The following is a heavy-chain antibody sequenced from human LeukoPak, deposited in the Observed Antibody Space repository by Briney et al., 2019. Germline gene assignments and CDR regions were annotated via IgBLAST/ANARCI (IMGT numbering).Heavy chain of an antibody. CDR3: AREYYDFWSGTRLFDY. J-gene: IGHJ4*02. CDR2: IYYDGST. D-gene: IGHD3-3*01. CDR1: GGSISTYY. Sequence: SETLSLTCTVSGGSISTYYWSWIRQSPGKGLEWIGYIYYDGSTNYNPSLKSRVTISLDMSKNQFSLKLTSVTAADTAVYYCAREYYDFWSGTRLFDYWGQGTLVTVSS. V-gene: IGHV4-59*12.